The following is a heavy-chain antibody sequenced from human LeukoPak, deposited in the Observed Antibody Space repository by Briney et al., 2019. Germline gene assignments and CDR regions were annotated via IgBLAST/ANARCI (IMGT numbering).Heavy chain of an antibody. CDR2: ISSSSSTI. V-gene: IGHV3-48*01. CDR3: TRQFSIFFEEADAFDI. CDR1: GFTFSSYN. J-gene: IGHJ3*02. D-gene: IGHD3-3*01. Sequence: PGGSLRLSCAASGFTFSSYNMNWVRQAPGKGLEWISYISSSSSTIYYADSVKGRFTISRDNAKNSLYLQMNSLRAEDTAIYYCTRQFSIFFEEADAFDIWGQGTMVTVSS.